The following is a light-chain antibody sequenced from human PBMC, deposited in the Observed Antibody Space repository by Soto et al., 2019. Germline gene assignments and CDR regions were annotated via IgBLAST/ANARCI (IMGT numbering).Light chain of an antibody. Sequence: DIHLTQSPSTLSASVGDRVTITCRASQSISNRLAWYRQKPGKDPKVLIYDASSVESGVPSRFSGSGSGTEFTRTISSLQPDDFATYYCQQYNSYSWKFGQGTKVDIK. V-gene: IGKV1-5*01. J-gene: IGKJ1*01. CDR3: QQYNSYSWK. CDR2: DAS. CDR1: QSISNR.